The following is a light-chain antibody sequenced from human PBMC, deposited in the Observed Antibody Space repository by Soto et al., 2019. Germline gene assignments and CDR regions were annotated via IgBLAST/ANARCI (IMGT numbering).Light chain of an antibody. CDR3: QSYDSSFAV. Sequence: SLLTQPHSVSESPGKTVTISCTRSSGSIASNYVQWYQQRPGSAPTTVIYEDNQRPSGVPDRFSGSIDSSSNSASLTISGLKNEDEADYYCQSYDSSFAVFGGGTQLTVL. CDR2: EDN. V-gene: IGLV6-57*04. CDR1: SGSIASNY. J-gene: IGLJ7*01.